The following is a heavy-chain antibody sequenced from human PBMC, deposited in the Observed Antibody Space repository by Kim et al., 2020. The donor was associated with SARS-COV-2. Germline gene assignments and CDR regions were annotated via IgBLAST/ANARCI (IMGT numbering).Heavy chain of an antibody. V-gene: IGHV3-33*01. J-gene: IGHJ3*02. Sequence: GGSLRLSCAASGFTFSSYGMHWVRQAPGKGLEWVAVIWYDGSNKYYADSVKGRFTISRDNSKNTLYLQMNSLRAEDTAVYYCARLRELYCSGGSCLKRYDAFDIWGQGTMVTVSS. CDR3: ARLRELYCSGGSCLKRYDAFDI. D-gene: IGHD2-15*01. CDR1: GFTFSSYG. CDR2: IWYDGSNK.